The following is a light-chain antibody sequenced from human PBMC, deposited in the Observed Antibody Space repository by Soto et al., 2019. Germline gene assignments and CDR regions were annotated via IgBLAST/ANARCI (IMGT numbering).Light chain of an antibody. V-gene: IGKV3-11*01. CDR1: QSVGRS. Sequence: EIVLTQSPATLSLSPGESATLSCRASQSVGRSLAWYQQKPCQAPRLLIYDAYDRATGIPARFSGSGSGTDFTLTISSLEPEDFAVYYCQQRSKWPPITCGQGTRLEIK. CDR3: QQRSKWPPIT. CDR2: DAY. J-gene: IGKJ5*01.